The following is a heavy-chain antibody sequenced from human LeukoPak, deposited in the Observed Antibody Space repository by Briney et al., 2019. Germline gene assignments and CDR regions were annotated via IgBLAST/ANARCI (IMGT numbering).Heavy chain of an antibody. J-gene: IGHJ4*02. V-gene: IGHV3-23*01. CDR1: GLTFGNYG. D-gene: IGHD3-10*01. CDR2: IGGGGYTT. Sequence: GGSPRLSCVASGLTFGNYGMNWVRQAPGKGLEWVSSIGGGGYTTYYADSVRGRFTISRDNSKNSMYLQMSSLRAEDTAIYYCAEVESSYCRIWGQGTLVTVSS. CDR3: AEVESSYCRI.